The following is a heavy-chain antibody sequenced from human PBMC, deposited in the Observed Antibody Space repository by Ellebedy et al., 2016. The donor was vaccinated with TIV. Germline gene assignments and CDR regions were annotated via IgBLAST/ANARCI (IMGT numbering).Heavy chain of an antibody. CDR3: RGVDYDYAWGGSYGLDV. V-gene: IGHV3-30*02. J-gene: IGHJ6*02. CDR1: RFIFSNFA. D-gene: IGHD3-16*01. Sequence: PGGSLRLSCAASRFIFSNFAVHWVRQAPGKGLEWVTFIRNDGDNQYYADPVRGRFTISRDNSKNTLHLQMNSLRAEDTAVYYCRGVDYDYAWGGSYGLDVWGQGTTVTVSS. CDR2: IRNDGDNQ.